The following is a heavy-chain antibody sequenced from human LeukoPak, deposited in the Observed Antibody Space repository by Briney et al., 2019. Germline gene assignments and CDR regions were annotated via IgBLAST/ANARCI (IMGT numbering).Heavy chain of an antibody. V-gene: IGHV4-59*01. CDR3: ARDGDFGYAFDI. Sequence: SETLSLTCTVSGGSITSGCWSWIRQPPGKGLEWIGYIYYSGSTNYNPSLKSRVTISVDTSKNQFSLKLSSVTAADTAVYYCARDGDFGYAFDIWGQGTMVTVSS. J-gene: IGHJ3*02. CDR1: GGSITSGC. CDR2: IYYSGST. D-gene: IGHD2-21*02.